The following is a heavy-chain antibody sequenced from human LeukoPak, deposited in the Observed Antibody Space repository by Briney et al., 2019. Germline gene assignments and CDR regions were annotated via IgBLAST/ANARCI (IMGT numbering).Heavy chain of an antibody. J-gene: IGHJ4*02. CDR1: GFTFSNYA. Sequence: GGSLRLSCAASGFTFSNYAVGWVRQAPGKGLEWVSTISDSGGNTYHADSVKGRFTISRDNSKNTVYLQMNSLRAEDTAVYYYAKGNTGSFYSASDYWGQGTLVTVSS. CDR2: ISDSGGNT. D-gene: IGHD2-15*01. CDR3: AKGNTGSFYSASDY. V-gene: IGHV3-23*01.